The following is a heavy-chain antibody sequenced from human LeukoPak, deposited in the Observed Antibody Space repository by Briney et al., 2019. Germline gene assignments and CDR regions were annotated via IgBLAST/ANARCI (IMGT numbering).Heavy chain of an antibody. V-gene: IGHV4-38-2*01. Sequence: SETLSLTCAVSGYSISSGYYWGWIRQPPGKGLEWIGSIYHSGSTYSNPSLKSRVTISVDTSKNQLSLKLSSVTAADTAVYYCARRRTGVSFDYWGQGTLVTVSS. CDR2: IYHSGST. CDR3: ARRRTGVSFDY. J-gene: IGHJ4*02. D-gene: IGHD3-10*01. CDR1: GYSISSGYY.